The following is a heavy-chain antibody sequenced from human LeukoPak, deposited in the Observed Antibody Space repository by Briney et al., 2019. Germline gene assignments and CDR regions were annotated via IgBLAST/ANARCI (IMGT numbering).Heavy chain of an antibody. CDR2: INPSGGST. CDR1: GYTFTSYY. Sequence: ASAKVSCKASGYTFTSYYMHWVRQAPGQGLEWMGIINPSGGSTSYAQKFQGRVTMTRDTSTSTVYMELSSLRSEDTAVYYCARDQRSSSGWYYFDYWGQGTLVTVSS. V-gene: IGHV1-46*01. J-gene: IGHJ4*02. CDR3: ARDQRSSSGWYYFDY. D-gene: IGHD6-19*01.